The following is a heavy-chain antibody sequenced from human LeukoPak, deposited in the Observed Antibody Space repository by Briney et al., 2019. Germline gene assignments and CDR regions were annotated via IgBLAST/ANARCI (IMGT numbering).Heavy chain of an antibody. CDR2: ISGRGGST. V-gene: IGHV3-23*01. Sequence: GGSLRLSCAASGFTFSSYAMSWVRQAPGKGLEWVSGISGRGGSTYSADYLKGRFTISRDNSKNTLYLQMNNLRAEDTAEYYCAKGGYCGGTSCYFYYMDVWGKGTTVTVSS. CDR3: AKGGYCGGTSCYFYYMDV. CDR1: GFTFSSYA. D-gene: IGHD2-2*01. J-gene: IGHJ6*03.